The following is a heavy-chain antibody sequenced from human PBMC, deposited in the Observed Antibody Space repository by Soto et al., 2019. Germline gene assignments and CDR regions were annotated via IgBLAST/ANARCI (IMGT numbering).Heavy chain of an antibody. Sequence: GGSLRLSCAASGFTFSSYGMHWVRQAPGKGLEWMAVISYDGSNKYYADSVKGRFTISRDNSKNTLYLQMNSLRAEDTAVYYCAKAVGNLGVYGMDAWGQGTTVTV. CDR2: ISYDGSNK. CDR1: GFTFSSYG. CDR3: AKAVGNLGVYGMDA. D-gene: IGHD3-16*01. V-gene: IGHV3-30*18. J-gene: IGHJ6*02.